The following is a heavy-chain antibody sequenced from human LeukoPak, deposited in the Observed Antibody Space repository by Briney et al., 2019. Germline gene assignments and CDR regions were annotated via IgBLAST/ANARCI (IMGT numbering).Heavy chain of an antibody. CDR2: ISYDGSRK. J-gene: IGHJ3*02. CDR1: GFTFSTYG. CDR3: ATYGPGAFDI. Sequence: HPGGSLRLSCAASGFTFSTYGMHWVRQPPGKGLEWVATISYDGSRKYYADSVKGRFTTSRDNSMNTLYLQMDSLRAEDTAVFYCATYGPGAFDIWGQGTMVSVSS. D-gene: IGHD3-16*01. V-gene: IGHV3-30*03.